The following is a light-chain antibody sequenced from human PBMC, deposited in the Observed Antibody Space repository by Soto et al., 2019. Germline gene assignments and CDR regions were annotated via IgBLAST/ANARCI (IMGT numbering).Light chain of an antibody. CDR3: TSYLGNGIWV. J-gene: IGLJ3*02. Sequence: QSALTQPPSASGSPGQSVTISCTGTSSDVGAYKYVSWYQQYPGKAPKLMIYEVTKRPSGVPDRFSGSKSGNTASLTVSGLQAEDEADDYCTSYLGNGIWVFGGGTKVTVL. V-gene: IGLV2-8*01. CDR1: SSDVGAYKY. CDR2: EVT.